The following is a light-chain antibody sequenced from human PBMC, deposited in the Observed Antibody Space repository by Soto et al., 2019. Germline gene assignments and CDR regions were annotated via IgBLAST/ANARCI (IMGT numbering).Light chain of an antibody. Sequence: DIQMTQSPSSLSASVGDRVTITCRASQSISKYLNWYHQKPGKAPKLLIYAASNLQSGVPSRFSGGGSVTDFTLTINSLQPEDSATYYCQQSYSSPGTFGPGTKVHIK. CDR2: AAS. V-gene: IGKV1-39*01. CDR1: QSISKY. J-gene: IGKJ3*01. CDR3: QQSYSSPGT.